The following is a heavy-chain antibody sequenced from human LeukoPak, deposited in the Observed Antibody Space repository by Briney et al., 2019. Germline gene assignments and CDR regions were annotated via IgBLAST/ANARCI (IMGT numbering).Heavy chain of an antibody. CDR2: INPSGGST. Sequence: ASVKVSCKASGYTFNSYYMHWVRQAPGQGLKWMGIINPSGGSTSYATKFQGRVTMTRDTSTSTVYMELSSLKSEDTAVYYCARATRNCGGGDCYTVPPQKNYGMDVWGQGTTVTVSS. J-gene: IGHJ6*02. V-gene: IGHV1-46*02. CDR1: GYTFNSYY. CDR3: ARATRNCGGGDCYTVPPQKNYGMDV. D-gene: IGHD2-21*02.